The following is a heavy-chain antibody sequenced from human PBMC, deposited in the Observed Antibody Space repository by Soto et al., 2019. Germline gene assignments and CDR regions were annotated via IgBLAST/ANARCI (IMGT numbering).Heavy chain of an antibody. V-gene: IGHV4-39*01. J-gene: IGHJ5*02. D-gene: IGHD6-19*01. CDR2: IYYSGST. CDR1: GGSISSSSYY. Sequence: PSETLSLTCTVSGGSISSSSYYWGWIRQPPGKGLEWIGSIYYSGSTYYNPSLKSRVTISVDTSKNQFSLKLSSVTAADTAVYYCSTERWPPNNWFDPWGQGTLVTVSS. CDR3: STERWPPNNWFDP.